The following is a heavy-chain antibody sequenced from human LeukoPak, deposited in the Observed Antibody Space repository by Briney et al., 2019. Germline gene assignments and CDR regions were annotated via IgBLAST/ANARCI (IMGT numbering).Heavy chain of an antibody. J-gene: IGHJ5*02. V-gene: IGHV4-39*02. CDR2: IYYSGTT. Sequence: SETLSLTCTVSGDSISSSSYYWGWIRQPPGKGLEWIASIYYSGTTYYYPSLKSRVTISVDTSKNQFSLKLSSVTAADTAVYYCARGSYYYGSGSYSWFDPWGQGTLVTVSS. CDR3: ARGSYYYGSGSYSWFDP. CDR1: GDSISSSSYY. D-gene: IGHD3-10*01.